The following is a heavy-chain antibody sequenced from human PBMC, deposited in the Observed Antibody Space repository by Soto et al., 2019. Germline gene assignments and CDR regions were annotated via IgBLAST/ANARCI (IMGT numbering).Heavy chain of an antibody. CDR1: GYTLTELS. V-gene: IGHV1-24*01. Sequence: GASVKVSCKVSGYTLTELSMHWVRQAPGKGLEWMGGFDPEDGETIYAQKFQGRVTMTEDTSTDTAYMELSSLRSEDTAVYYCATRSSLTGYYSYYYHYGMDVWGQGNTVTVSS. D-gene: IGHD3-9*01. CDR3: ATRSSLTGYYSYYYHYGMDV. J-gene: IGHJ6*02. CDR2: FDPEDGET.